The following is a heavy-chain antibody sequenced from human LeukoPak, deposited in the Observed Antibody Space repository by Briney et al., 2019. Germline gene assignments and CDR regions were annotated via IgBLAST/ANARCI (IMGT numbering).Heavy chain of an antibody. CDR1: GYTFTSYA. D-gene: IGHD3-22*01. CDR2: INAGNGNT. V-gene: IGHV1-3*01. CDR3: ARDPTSGYYMNYFDY. J-gene: IGHJ4*02. Sequence: ASVKVSCKASGYTFTSYAMHWVRQAPGQRLEWMGWINAGNGNTKYSQKFQGRVTITRDTSASTAYMELSSLRSEDTAVYYCARDPTSGYYMNYFDYWGQGTQVTVSS.